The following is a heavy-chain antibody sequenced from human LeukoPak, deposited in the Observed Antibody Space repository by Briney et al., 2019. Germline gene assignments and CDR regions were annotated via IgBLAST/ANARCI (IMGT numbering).Heavy chain of an antibody. J-gene: IGHJ5*02. CDR3: AKGSTIRFSRWFDP. CDR1: GFTFSSYA. V-gene: IGHV3-23*01. CDR2: ISGSGGST. Sequence: PGASLRLSCAASGFTFSSYAMSWVRQAPGKGLEWVSAISGSGGSTYYADSVKGRFTISRDNSKNTLCLQMNSLRAEDTAVDYCAKGSTIRFSRWFDPWGQGTLVTVSS. D-gene: IGHD3-3*01.